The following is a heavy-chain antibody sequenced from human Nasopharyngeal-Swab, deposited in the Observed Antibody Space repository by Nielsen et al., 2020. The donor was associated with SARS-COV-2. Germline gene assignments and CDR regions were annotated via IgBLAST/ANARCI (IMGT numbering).Heavy chain of an antibody. V-gene: IGHV3-30-3*01. CDR1: GFTFSSYA. J-gene: IGHJ6*02. Sequence: GGSLRLSCAASGFTFSSYAMHWVRQAPGKGLEWVAVISYDGSNKYYADSVKGRFTISRDNAKNSLYLQMNSLRAEDTAVYYCASETYYYGSGSSVGYYGMDVWGQGTTVTVSS. D-gene: IGHD3-10*01. CDR3: ASETYYYGSGSSVGYYGMDV. CDR2: ISYDGSNK.